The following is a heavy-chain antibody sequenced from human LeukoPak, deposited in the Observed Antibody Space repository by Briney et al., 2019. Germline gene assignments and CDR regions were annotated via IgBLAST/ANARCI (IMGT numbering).Heavy chain of an antibody. CDR2: IKQDGSEK. V-gene: IGHV3-7*01. CDR1: GFTFSTYW. D-gene: IGHD2-21*02. Sequence: SGGSLRLSCAASGFTFSTYWMSWVRQAPGKGLEWVANIKQDGSEKDYVDAVKGRFTISRDNANNSLYLQMNSLRAEDTAVYHCARDKFDIVVVTALYYYYYMAVWGKGTTVTVSS. J-gene: IGHJ6*03. CDR3: ARDKFDIVVVTALYYYYYMAV.